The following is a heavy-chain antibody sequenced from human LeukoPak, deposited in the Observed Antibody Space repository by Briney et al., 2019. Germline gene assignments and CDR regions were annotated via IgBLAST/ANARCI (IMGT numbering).Heavy chain of an antibody. CDR3: AREGSCSGGSCRLDY. Sequence: ASVKVSCKASGYTFTGYYMHWVRQAPGQGLEWMGWISAYNGDTNYAQKFQGRLTMTTDASTRTAYMELKSLRSDDTAVYYCAREGSCSGGSCRLDYWGQGTLVTVFS. D-gene: IGHD2-15*01. J-gene: IGHJ4*02. CDR1: GYTFTGYY. V-gene: IGHV1-18*04. CDR2: ISAYNGDT.